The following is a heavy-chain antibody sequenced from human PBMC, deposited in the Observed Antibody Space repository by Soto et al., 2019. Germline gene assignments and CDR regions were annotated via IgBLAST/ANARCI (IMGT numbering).Heavy chain of an antibody. D-gene: IGHD2-2*01. CDR2: IWYDGSNK. V-gene: IGHV3-33*01. CDR3: ARDGLGYCSSTSCWDWFDP. J-gene: IGHJ5*02. CDR1: GFTFSTYG. Sequence: SLRLSCAASGFTFSTYGMHWVRQAPGKGLEWVAVIWYDGSNKYYADSVKGRFTISRDNSKNTLYLQMNSLRAEDTAVYYCARDGLGYCSSTSCWDWFDPWGQGTLVTVSS.